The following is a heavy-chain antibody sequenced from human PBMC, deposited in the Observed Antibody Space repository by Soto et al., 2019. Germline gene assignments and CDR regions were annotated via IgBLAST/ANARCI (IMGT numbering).Heavy chain of an antibody. Sequence: SETLSLTCTVSGGSISSSSYYWGWIRQPPGKGLEWIGSIYYSGSTYYNPSLKSRVTTSVDTSKNQFSLKLSSVTAADTAVYYCARMYYDFWSGYPYYFDYWGQGTLVTVSS. V-gene: IGHV4-39*01. CDR2: IYYSGST. CDR3: ARMYYDFWSGYPYYFDY. J-gene: IGHJ4*02. D-gene: IGHD3-3*01. CDR1: GGSISSSSYY.